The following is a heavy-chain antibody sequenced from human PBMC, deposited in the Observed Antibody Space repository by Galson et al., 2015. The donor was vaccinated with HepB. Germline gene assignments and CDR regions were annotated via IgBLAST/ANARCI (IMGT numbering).Heavy chain of an antibody. CDR1: GFTFSGYA. Sequence: SLRLSCAASGFTFSGYAMSWVRQAPGKGLEWVSAISGSGGSTYYADSVKGRFTISRDNSKSTLYLQMNSLRAEDTAVYYCGYCSSTSCYMFAFDIWGQGTMVTVSS. V-gene: IGHV3-23*01. D-gene: IGHD2-2*02. CDR2: ISGSGGST. J-gene: IGHJ3*02. CDR3: GYCSSTSCYMFAFDI.